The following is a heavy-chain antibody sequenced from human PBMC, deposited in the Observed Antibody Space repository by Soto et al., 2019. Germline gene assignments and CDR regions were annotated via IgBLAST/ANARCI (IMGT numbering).Heavy chain of an antibody. V-gene: IGHV4-34*01. D-gene: IGHD2-2*01. CDR1: SGTFSGDS. CDR3: ARMGYCSSTSCYVPIDS. Sequence: PSETLSITCAVYSGTFSGDSWSWIRKNPGKGLEWVGEINHSGSTNYNPSLKSRVTISEDTSKNQFSLKLSSVTAADTAVYYCARMGYCSSTSCYVPIDSWGQGTRVTVSS. J-gene: IGHJ4*02. CDR2: INHSGST.